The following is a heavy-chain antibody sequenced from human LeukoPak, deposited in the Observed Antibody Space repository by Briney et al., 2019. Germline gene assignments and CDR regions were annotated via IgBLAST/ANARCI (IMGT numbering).Heavy chain of an antibody. CDR1: GFTFSSYA. CDR2: ISSSGGTT. D-gene: IGHD3-22*01. CDR3: VRKASYYDSSEDGYFDL. Sequence: GGSLRLSCAASGFTFSSYAMTWVRQAPGKGLEWVSGISSSGGTTYHADSEKGRFTISRDNSKNTLYLQLNSLRAEDTAVYYCVRKASYYDSSEDGYFDLWGRGTLVTVSS. V-gene: IGHV3-23*01. J-gene: IGHJ2*01.